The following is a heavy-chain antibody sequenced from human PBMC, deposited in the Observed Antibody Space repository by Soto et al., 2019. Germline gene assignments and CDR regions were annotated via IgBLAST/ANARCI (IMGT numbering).Heavy chain of an antibody. CDR1: GFTFSDYW. Sequence: GGSLRLSCAASGFTFSDYWMHWVRQAPGKGLEWVSHIKGDGSSANYAESVKGRFTISRDNAKQTLYLQMNSLRAEDTAVYYCARVRYYEKSGYRDFDYWGQGTLVTSPQ. D-gene: IGHD3-22*01. V-gene: IGHV3-74*01. CDR3: ARVRYYEKSGYRDFDY. CDR2: IKGDGSSA. J-gene: IGHJ4*02.